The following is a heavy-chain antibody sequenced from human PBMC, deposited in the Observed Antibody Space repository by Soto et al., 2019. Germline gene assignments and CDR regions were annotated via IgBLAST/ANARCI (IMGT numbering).Heavy chain of an antibody. CDR3: ARDGRQQLVYSDAKFDY. V-gene: IGHV6-1*01. CDR1: GDSVSSNSAA. J-gene: IGHJ4*02. D-gene: IGHD6-13*01. CDR2: TYYRSKWYN. Sequence: KQSQTLSLTCAISGDSVSSNSAAWNWIRQSPSRGLEWLGRTYYRSKWYNDYAVSVKSRITINPDTSKNQFSLQLNSVTPEDTAVYYCARDGRQQLVYSDAKFDYWGQGTLVTVSS.